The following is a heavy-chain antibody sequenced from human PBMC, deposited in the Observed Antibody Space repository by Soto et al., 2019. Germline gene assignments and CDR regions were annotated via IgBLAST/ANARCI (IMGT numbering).Heavy chain of an antibody. J-gene: IGHJ5*02. Sequence: PSETLSLTCTVSGGSISSSSYYWGWIRQPPGKGLEWIGSIYYSGSTYYNQSLKSRVTISVDTSKNQFSLKLSSVTAADTAVYYCARPIAVAGNWFDPWGQGTLVTVSS. CDR2: IYYSGST. CDR1: GGSISSSSYY. CDR3: ARPIAVAGNWFDP. D-gene: IGHD6-19*01. V-gene: IGHV4-39*01.